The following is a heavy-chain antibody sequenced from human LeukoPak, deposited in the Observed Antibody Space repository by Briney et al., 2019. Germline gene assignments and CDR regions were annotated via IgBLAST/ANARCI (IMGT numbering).Heavy chain of an antibody. CDR2: IDPNTGDT. CDR3: ARLGLHGSGTYYFFDY. V-gene: IGHV1-2*06. Sequence: ASVKVSCKASGYTFTSNYIHWVRQAPGQGLEWVGRIDPNTGDTIYAQNFQGRVTVTSATSISTAYMELSGLTSDDTAVYFCARLGLHGSGTYYFFDYWGQGTLVTVSS. CDR1: GYTFTSNY. D-gene: IGHD3-10*01. J-gene: IGHJ4*02.